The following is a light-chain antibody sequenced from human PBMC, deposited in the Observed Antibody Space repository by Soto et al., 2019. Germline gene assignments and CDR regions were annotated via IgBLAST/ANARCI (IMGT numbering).Light chain of an antibody. CDR1: QSVSSY. Sequence: EIVLTQSPATLSLSPGERATLSCRASQSVSSYLAWYQQKPGQAPRLLIYDASNRATGIPARFSGSGSGTDLALAISSLEPEDVLIYNCQQRRSWLAVGGGTKAEIK. J-gene: IGKJ4*01. CDR2: DAS. CDR3: QQRRSWLA. V-gene: IGKV3-11*01.